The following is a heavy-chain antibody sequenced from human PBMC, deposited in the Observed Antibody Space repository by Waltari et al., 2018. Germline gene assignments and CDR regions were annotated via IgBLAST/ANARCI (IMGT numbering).Heavy chain of an antibody. CDR1: GFTRSNYW. V-gene: IGHV3-7*03. CDR3: IRDYGSPY. D-gene: IGHD6-19*01. CDR2: INKDGTET. J-gene: IGHJ4*02. Sequence: EAPQVESGGDLVQPGGSLRLSCVVSGFTRSNYWMSWVRQAPGKGLEWVANINKDGTETYYVDSVRGRFTISKDDAKNSVYLQMNSLKVEDTAVYYCIRDYGSPYWGQGTLVTVSS.